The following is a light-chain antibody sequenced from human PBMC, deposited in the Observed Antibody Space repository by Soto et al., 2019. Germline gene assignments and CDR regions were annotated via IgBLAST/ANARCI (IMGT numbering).Light chain of an antibody. CDR1: QGIDRW. CDR2: ATS. V-gene: IGKV1-12*01. J-gene: IGKJ4*01. CDR3: KQSKSFPLT. Sequence: DIQMTQSPSSLSASVGDRVTITCRASQGIDRWLAWYQQKPGKAPKVLIYATSSLRSGVPSRFSGSGSGTDFSLTINNLQPEDLATYYCKQSKSFPLTFGGGTKVDIK.